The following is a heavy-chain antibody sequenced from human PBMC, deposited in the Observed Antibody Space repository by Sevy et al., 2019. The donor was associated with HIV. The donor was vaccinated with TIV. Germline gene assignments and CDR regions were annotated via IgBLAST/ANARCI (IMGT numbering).Heavy chain of an antibody. V-gene: IGHV3-30-3*01. CDR1: GFTFSSYA. J-gene: IGHJ4*02. CDR3: AREVFCGGDCYSPQLDY. Sequence: GGSLRLSCAASGFTFSSYAMHWVRQAPGKGLEWVAVISYDGSNKYYADSVKGRFTISRDNSKNTLYLQMNSLRAADTAVYYCAREVFCGGDCYSPQLDYWGQGTLVTVSS. CDR2: ISYDGSNK. D-gene: IGHD2-21*02.